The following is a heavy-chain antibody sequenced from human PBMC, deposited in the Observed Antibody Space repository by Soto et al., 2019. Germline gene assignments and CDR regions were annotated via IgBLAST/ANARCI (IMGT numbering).Heavy chain of an antibody. J-gene: IGHJ3*01. D-gene: IGHD1-1*01. CDR1: GFSFSSYS. CDR3: ARDRGYPDSFDV. CDR2: ISSSSSYI. V-gene: IGHV3-21*01. Sequence: GSLRLSCAASGFSFSSYSMNWVRQAPGKGLEWVSSISSSSSYIYHADSVKGRFTISRDNAKNSLYLQMNSLRAEDTAVYYCARDRGYPDSFDVWGRGTMVTVSS.